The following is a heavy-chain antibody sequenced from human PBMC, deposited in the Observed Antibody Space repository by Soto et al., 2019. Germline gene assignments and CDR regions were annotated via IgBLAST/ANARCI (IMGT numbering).Heavy chain of an antibody. CDR1: GFTFSSYS. V-gene: IGHV3-48*01. CDR3: ARETYYYGTGSYGF. J-gene: IGHJ4*02. Sequence: GGSLRLSCAASGFTFSSYSMNWVRQAPGKGLEWVSYISSSSSTIYYADSVKGRFTISRDNAKNSLYLQMNSLRAEDTAVYYCARETYYYGTGSYGFWGQGTLVTVSS. CDR2: ISSSSSTI. D-gene: IGHD3-10*01.